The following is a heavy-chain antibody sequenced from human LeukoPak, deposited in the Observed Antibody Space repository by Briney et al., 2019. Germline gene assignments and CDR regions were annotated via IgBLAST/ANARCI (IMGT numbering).Heavy chain of an antibody. D-gene: IGHD6-13*01. CDR2: TRYDGSNK. CDR1: GFTFSSYG. CDR3: AKAGWAAAGYYFDY. Sequence: GGSLRLSCAASGFTFSSYGMHWVRQAPGKGLEWVAFTRYDGSNKYYADSVKGRFTISRDNSKNTLYLQMNSLRAEDTAVYYCAKAGWAAAGYYFDYWGQGTLVTVSS. J-gene: IGHJ4*02. V-gene: IGHV3-30*02.